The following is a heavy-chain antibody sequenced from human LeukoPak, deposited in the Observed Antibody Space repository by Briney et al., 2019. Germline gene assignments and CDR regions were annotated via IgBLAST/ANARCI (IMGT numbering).Heavy chain of an antibody. CDR3: ASGYSYGALN. D-gene: IGHD5-18*01. CDR2: ISWNSGSI. Sequence: GGSLRLSCAASGFTFDDYAMHWVRQAPGKGLEWVSGISWNSGSIGYADSVKGRFTISRDNAKNSLYLQMNSLRAEDTALYYCASGYSYGALNWGQGTLVPVSS. J-gene: IGHJ4*02. CDR1: GFTFDDYA. V-gene: IGHV3-9*01.